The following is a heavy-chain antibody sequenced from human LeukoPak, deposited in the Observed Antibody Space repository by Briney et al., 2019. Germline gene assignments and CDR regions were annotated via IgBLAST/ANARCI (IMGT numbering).Heavy chain of an antibody. CDR1: GFTFSSYE. CDR3: ARITWIQLWGEDDY. Sequence: PGGSLRLSCAASGFTFSSYEMNWLRQAPGKGLEWVSYISSSGTNIYYADSVKGRFTISRDNAKNSLHLQMNSLRTDDKAVYYCARITWIQLWGEDDYWGQGTLVIVSS. D-gene: IGHD5-18*01. V-gene: IGHV3-48*03. CDR2: ISSSGTNI. J-gene: IGHJ4*02.